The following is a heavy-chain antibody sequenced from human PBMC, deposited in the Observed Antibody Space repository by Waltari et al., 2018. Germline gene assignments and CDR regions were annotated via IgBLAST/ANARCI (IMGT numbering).Heavy chain of an antibody. Sequence: QVQLVQSGAEVKKPGASVKVSCKASGYNFTGDYMHWVRQAPGQGLEWMGWINPNSGVTNYAQQFQGRATMTRAPSISTAYMELSRLRSYYTALYYCASLGGAGNLDYWGQATLVTVSS. CDR2: INPNSGVT. CDR1: GYNFTGDY. CDR3: ASLGGAGNLDY. J-gene: IGHJ4*02. V-gene: IGHV1-2*02. D-gene: IGHD6-13*01.